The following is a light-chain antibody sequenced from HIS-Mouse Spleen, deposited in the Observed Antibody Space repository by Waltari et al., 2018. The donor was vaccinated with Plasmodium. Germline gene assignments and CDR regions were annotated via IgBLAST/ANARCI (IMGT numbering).Light chain of an antibody. Sequence: QSVLTQPPSVSAAPGQKVTISCSGSSSNIGNNYVSWYQQPPGTAPKLLIYDNNKRPTGIPDRCSGSKSGTSATLGITGLQTGDEADYYCGTWDSSLSAGVVFGGGTKLTVL. J-gene: IGLJ2*01. CDR1: SSNIGNNY. V-gene: IGLV1-51*01. CDR2: DNN. CDR3: GTWDSSLSAGVV.